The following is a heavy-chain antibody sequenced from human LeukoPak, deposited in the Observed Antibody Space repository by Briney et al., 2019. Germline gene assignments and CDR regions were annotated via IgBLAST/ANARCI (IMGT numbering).Heavy chain of an antibody. Sequence: SETLSLTCTVSGYSISSGYFWGWIRQPPGKGLEWIGNIYHSGTTYYNPSLKSRVTISVDTSNNQFSLKVSSVTAADTAVYYCSAELGSVDYWGQGTLVTVSS. V-gene: IGHV4-38-2*02. J-gene: IGHJ4*02. CDR2: IYHSGTT. CDR3: SAELGSVDY. D-gene: IGHD7-27*01. CDR1: GYSISSGYF.